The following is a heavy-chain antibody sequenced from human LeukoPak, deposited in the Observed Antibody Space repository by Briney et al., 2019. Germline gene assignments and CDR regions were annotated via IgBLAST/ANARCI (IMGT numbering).Heavy chain of an antibody. J-gene: IGHJ4*02. D-gene: IGHD3-22*01. Sequence: PSETLSLTCTVSGGSISSYYWSWIRQPPGKGLEWIGYIYYSGSTNYNPSLKSRVTISVDTSKNPFSLNLTSVTAADTALYYCARGSYSSGGQTWRFDYWGQGALVTVSS. CDR2: IYYSGST. CDR1: GGSISSYY. CDR3: ARGSYSSGGQTWRFDY. V-gene: IGHV4-59*01.